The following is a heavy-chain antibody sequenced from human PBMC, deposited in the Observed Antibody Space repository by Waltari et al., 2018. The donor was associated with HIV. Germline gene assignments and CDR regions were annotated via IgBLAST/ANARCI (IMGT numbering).Heavy chain of an antibody. CDR2: ISAYNGNT. CDR3: ARGIPSSSGWSVSDY. D-gene: IGHD6-19*01. J-gene: IGHJ4*02. Sequence: QVQLVQSGAEVKKPGASVQVSCKASGYTFTSCGVSWVRQAPGQGLEWMGWISAYNGNTHYAQKLQGRVTMTTDTSTSTAYMELRSLRSDDTAVYYCARGIPSSSGWSVSDYWGQGTLVTVSS. V-gene: IGHV1-18*01. CDR1: GYTFTSCG.